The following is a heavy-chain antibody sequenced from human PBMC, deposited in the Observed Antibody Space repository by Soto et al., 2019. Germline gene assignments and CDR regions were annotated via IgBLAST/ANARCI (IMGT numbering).Heavy chain of an antibody. Sequence: SETLSLTCAVGVASLSDKYCNWLRQPRGKGLEWNQENKHNGNTNDSPSLRSPVPRSIDTSKNQLSLNQRSVSAADTALDYCAKGGCELDACGQGTPVTVSS. CDR2: NKHNGNT. D-gene: IGHD2-8*01. CDR3: AKGGCELDA. J-gene: IGHJ5*02. V-gene: IGHV4-34*01. CDR1: VASLSDKY.